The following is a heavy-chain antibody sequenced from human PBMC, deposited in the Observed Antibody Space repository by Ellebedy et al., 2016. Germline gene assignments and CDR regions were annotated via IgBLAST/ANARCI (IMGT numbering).Heavy chain of an antibody. Sequence: ASVKVSCXASGYTFTTYAIHWVRQAPGQRLEWMGWINAGNGNTKYSQKFQGRVTITRDTSASTAYMELSSLKSEDTAVYYCARDPGGRGYGMDVWGQGTTDTVSS. D-gene: IGHD3-16*01. CDR3: ARDPGGRGYGMDV. J-gene: IGHJ6*02. CDR2: INAGNGNT. V-gene: IGHV1-3*01. CDR1: GYTFTTYA.